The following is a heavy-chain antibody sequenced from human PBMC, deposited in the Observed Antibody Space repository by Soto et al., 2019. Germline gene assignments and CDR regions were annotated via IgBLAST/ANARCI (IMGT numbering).Heavy chain of an antibody. CDR3: ARGDNDVYDRSGYYRTFQH. Sequence: VASVKVSCKASGGTFSSYAISWVRQAPGQGLEWMGGIIPIFGTANYAQKFQGRVTMTADESTSTAYMELSSLRSEDTAVYYRARGDNDVYDRSGYYRTFQHWGQGTLVTVSS. V-gene: IGHV1-69*13. CDR1: GGTFSSYA. J-gene: IGHJ1*01. D-gene: IGHD3-22*01. CDR2: IIPIFGTA.